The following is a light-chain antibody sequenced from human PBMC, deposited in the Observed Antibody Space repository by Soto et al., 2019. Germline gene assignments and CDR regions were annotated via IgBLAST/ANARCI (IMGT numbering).Light chain of an antibody. Sequence: QSVLTQPASVSGSPGQSITISCTGTSSDVGRYNYVSWYQQHPVKAPKLMIYDVTNRPSGVSDRFSGSKSGNTASLTISGFQAEDEADYYCSSYTSSTTPSVFGNGTKVTVL. J-gene: IGLJ1*01. V-gene: IGLV2-14*01. CDR3: SSYTSSTTPSV. CDR1: SSDVGRYNY. CDR2: DVT.